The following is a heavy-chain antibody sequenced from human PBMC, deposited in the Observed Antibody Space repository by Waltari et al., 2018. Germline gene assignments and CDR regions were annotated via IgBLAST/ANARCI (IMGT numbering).Heavy chain of an antibody. CDR3: ARDRSRAVTNYYYAMDV. V-gene: IGHV1-69*05. CDR2: VMPMLGTV. D-gene: IGHD3-10*01. CDR1: GGTFRSHA. J-gene: IGHJ6*02. Sequence: QAQLVQSAAEVKKPGSSVTVSCKASGGTFRSHAISWLRQAPGQGLEWVGGVMPMLGTVNYEQKFQGRVTITTDESTSTVYLELNSLRSDDTAVYYCARDRSRAVTNYYYAMDVWGQGTTVTVSS.